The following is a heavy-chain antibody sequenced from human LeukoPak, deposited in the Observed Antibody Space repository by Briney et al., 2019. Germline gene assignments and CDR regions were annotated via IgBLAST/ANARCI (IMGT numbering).Heavy chain of an antibody. CDR3: ARVGGRYSPLGY. D-gene: IGHD3-16*02. V-gene: IGHV3-7*01. CDR1: GFTFSSYW. J-gene: IGHJ4*02. CDR2: IKQDGSEK. Sequence: GGSLRLSCAASGFTFSSYWMSWVRQAPGKGLEWVANIKQDGSEKYYVDSVKGRFTITRDNDKNSLFLQMTSLRAEDTAVYYCARVGGRYSPLGYWGQGTLVTVSS.